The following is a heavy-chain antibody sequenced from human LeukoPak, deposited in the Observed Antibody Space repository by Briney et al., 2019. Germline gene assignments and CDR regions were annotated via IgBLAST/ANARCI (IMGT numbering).Heavy chain of an antibody. CDR2: IWYDGSNK. V-gene: IGHV3-33*01. D-gene: IGHD3-22*01. Sequence: GRSLRLSCAASGFTFSSYGMHWVRQAPGKGLEWVAVIWYDGSNKYYADSVKGRFTISRDTSKNTLYLQMNSLRAEDTAVYYCARDPTTPYDRSALFGFWGQGTLVTVSS. CDR1: GFTFSSYG. CDR3: ARDPTTPYDRSALFGF. J-gene: IGHJ4*02.